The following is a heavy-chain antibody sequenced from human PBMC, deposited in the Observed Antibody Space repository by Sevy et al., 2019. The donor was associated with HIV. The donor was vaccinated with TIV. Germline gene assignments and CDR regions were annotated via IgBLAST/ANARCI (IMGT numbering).Heavy chain of an antibody. CDR3: ASSYGSGSYYTFDY. Sequence: GGSLRLSCAASGFTFSDYYMSWIRQAPGKGLEWVSYISSSGSTIYYADSVRGRFTISRDNAKKSLYLQMNSLRAEDTAVYYCASSYGSGSYYTFDYWGQGTLVTVSS. J-gene: IGHJ4*02. CDR1: GFTFSDYY. V-gene: IGHV3-11*01. D-gene: IGHD3-10*01. CDR2: ISSSGSTI.